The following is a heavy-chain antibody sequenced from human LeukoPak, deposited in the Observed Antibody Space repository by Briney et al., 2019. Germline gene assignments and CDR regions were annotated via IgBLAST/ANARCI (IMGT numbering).Heavy chain of an antibody. CDR2: IYHSGST. D-gene: IGHD6-19*01. J-gene: IGHJ4*02. CDR1: GGSISSGGYS. CDR3: ARGLTGWADY. V-gene: IGHV4-30-2*01. Sequence: PSQTLSLTCAVSGGSISSGGYSWSWLRQPPGKGLEWIGYIYHSGSTYYNPSLKSRVTISVDRSKNQFSLKLSSVTAADTAVYYCARGLTGWADYWGQGTLVTVSS.